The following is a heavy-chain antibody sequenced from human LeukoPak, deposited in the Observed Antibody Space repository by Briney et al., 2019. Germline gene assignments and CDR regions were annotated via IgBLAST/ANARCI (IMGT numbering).Heavy chain of an antibody. CDR3: ARADFIDAGPYLIGP. CDR1: GYSFTDYY. V-gene: IGHV1-2*02. J-gene: IGHJ5*02. CDR2: INTKSGRT. Sequence: ASVKASCKTSGYSFTDYYIHWVRQAPGQGLEWMGWINTKSGRTGSARKFQGRVTMTRDPSITTVYMDMAWLTSDDTAIYFCARADFIDAGPYLIGPWGQGTLVTVSS. D-gene: IGHD3-3*01.